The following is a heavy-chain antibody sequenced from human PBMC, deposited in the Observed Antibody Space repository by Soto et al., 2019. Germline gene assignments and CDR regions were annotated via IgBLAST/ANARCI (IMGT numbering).Heavy chain of an antibody. CDR1: GFTFSSYA. D-gene: IGHD2-8*01. V-gene: IGHV3-30-3*01. CDR3: ARDRGSIVLMVYAISDY. Sequence: GGSLRLSCAASGFTFSSYAMHWVRQAPGKGLEWVAVISYDGSNKYYADSVKGRFTISRDNSKNTLYLQMNSLRAEDTAVYYCARDRGSIVLMVYAISDYWGQGTLVTVSS. J-gene: IGHJ4*02. CDR2: ISYDGSNK.